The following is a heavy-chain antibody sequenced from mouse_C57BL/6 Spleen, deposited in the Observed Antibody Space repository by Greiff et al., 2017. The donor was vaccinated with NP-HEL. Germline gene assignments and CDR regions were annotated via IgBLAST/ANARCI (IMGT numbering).Heavy chain of an antibody. CDR3: ARALDNYGSSYVFAY. D-gene: IGHD1-1*01. V-gene: IGHV1-82*01. J-gene: IGHJ3*01. CDR1: GYAFSSSW. CDR2: IYPGDGDT. Sequence: VQLQQSGPELVKPGASVKISCKASGYAFSSSWMNWVKQRPGKGLEWIGRIYPGDGDTNYNGKFKGKATLTADKSSSTAYMQLSSLTSEDSAVYFCARALDNYGSSYVFAYWGQGTLVTVSA.